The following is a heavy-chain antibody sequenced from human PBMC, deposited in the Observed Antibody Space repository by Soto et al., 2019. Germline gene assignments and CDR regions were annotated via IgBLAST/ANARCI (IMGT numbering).Heavy chain of an antibody. CDR1: GGTFSSYA. Sequence: WASVKVSCKASGGTFSSYAISWVRQAPGQGLEWMGGIIPIFGTANYAQKFQGRVTITADESTSTAYMELSSLRSEDTAVYYCASGPGGYCSGGSCYGSFDYWGQGTLVTVSS. CDR3: ASGPGGYCSGGSCYGSFDY. D-gene: IGHD2-15*01. J-gene: IGHJ4*02. V-gene: IGHV1-69*13. CDR2: IIPIFGTA.